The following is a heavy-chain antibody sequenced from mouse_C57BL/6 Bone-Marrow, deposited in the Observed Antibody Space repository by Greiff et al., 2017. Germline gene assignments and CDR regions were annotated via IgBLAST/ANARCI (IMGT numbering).Heavy chain of an antibody. J-gene: IGHJ1*03. V-gene: IGHV1-64*01. CDR2: IRPNSGST. CDR1: GYTFISYW. D-gene: IGHD2-2*01. CDR3: ASSTVVPTSQWWYFDV. Sequence: VQLQQPGADLVKPGASVKLSCKASGYTFISYWMSWVKQRPGQGLEWIGRIRPNSGSTNYNEKFKSKGTLTVDKSSSTAYMQLSSLTSEDSAVYYCASSTVVPTSQWWYFDVWGTGTTVTVSS.